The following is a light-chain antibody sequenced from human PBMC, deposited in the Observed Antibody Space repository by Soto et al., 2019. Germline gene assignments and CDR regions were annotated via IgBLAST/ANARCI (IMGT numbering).Light chain of an antibody. CDR2: SSH. Sequence: QSVLTQPPSASGTPGQRVTISCSGSSSNIGDYHVHWYQQLPGAAPKVLIHSSHQRPSGVPDRFSGSKSGTSASLAISGLQSEDEADYYRAAWDDSLNGVVFGGGTKLTVL. CDR1: SSNIGDYH. V-gene: IGLV1-44*01. J-gene: IGLJ2*01. CDR3: AAWDDSLNGVV.